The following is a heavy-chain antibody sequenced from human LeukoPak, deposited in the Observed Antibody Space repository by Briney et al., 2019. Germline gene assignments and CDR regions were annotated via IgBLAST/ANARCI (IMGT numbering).Heavy chain of an antibody. Sequence: RASETLSLTCTVSGGSISSGDYYWSWIRQPPGKGLEWIGYIYYSGSTYYNPSLKSRVTISVDTSKNQFSLKLSSVTAADTAVYYCARDIVVETNWFDPWGQGTLVTVSS. CDR1: GGSISSGDYY. CDR2: IYYSGST. CDR3: ARDIVVETNWFDP. D-gene: IGHD2-15*01. J-gene: IGHJ5*02. V-gene: IGHV4-30-4*01.